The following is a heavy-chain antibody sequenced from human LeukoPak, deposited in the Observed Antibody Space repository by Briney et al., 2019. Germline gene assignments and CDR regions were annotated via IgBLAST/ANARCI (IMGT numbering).Heavy chain of an antibody. CDR2: VKPDTGAT. CDR3: ARERPTLLTRIRGIATAPDH. V-gene: IGHV1-2*02. J-gene: IGHJ5*02. Sequence: GASVKVSCKTSGYVFTAYYIHWVRQAPGQGLEWLGFVKPDTGATNSAQQLQGRVSMTSDASVTTAYMELSGLTPDDTALYFCARERPTLLTRIRGIATAPDHWGQGTLVTVSS. D-gene: IGHD3-10*01. CDR1: GYVFTAYY.